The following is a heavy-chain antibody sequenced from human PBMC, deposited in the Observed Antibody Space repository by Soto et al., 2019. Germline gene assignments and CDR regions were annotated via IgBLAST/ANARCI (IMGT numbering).Heavy chain of an antibody. CDR3: AKDRALKYSSGFYGMDV. CDR2: MTWNGGTI. CDR1: AFTFDDHA. D-gene: IGHD6-6*01. Sequence: PGGSLRLSCAASAFTFDDHAMHWVRQAPGKGLEWVSGMTWNGGTIAYADSVKGRFTISRDNAKKFLFLQMNSLRAEDTALYYCAKDRALKYSSGFYGMDVWDQGXTVTVSS. V-gene: IGHV3-9*01. J-gene: IGHJ6*02.